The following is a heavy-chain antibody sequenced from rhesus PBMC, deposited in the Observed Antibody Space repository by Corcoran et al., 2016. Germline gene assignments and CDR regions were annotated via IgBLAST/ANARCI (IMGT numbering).Heavy chain of an antibody. D-gene: IGHD6-31*01. CDR3: ARHPGTGWMNFDY. J-gene: IGHJ4*01. CDR1: GVSISSSNW. Sequence: QVQLQESGPGLVKASETLSLTCAVSGVSISSSNWWSWIRQSPGQGLEWIGYISGSSGSTFYNPSLKSRVAISTDTSKSQFSLKLNSVTAADTAVYYCARHPGTGWMNFDYWGQGVLVTVSS. CDR2: ISGSSGST. V-gene: IGHV4-65*01.